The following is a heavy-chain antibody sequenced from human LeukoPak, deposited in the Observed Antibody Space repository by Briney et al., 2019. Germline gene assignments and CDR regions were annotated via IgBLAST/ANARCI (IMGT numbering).Heavy chain of an antibody. CDR2: IYISGST. CDR3: ARERGGNYYFGMDV. J-gene: IGHJ6*02. D-gene: IGHD2-15*01. V-gene: IGHV4-4*07. Sequence: PSETLSLTCTVSGGSISSDYWSWIRQPAGKGLEWIGRIYISGSTNYNPSLTSRVTMSVDASRNQFSLKLSSVNAADTAVYYCARERGGNYYFGMDVWGQGTTVTVSS. CDR1: GGSISSDY.